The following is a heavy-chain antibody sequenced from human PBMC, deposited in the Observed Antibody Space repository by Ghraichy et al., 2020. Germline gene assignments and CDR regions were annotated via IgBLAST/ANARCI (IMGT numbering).Heavy chain of an antibody. J-gene: IGHJ4*02. V-gene: IGHV3-30*18. CDR2: ISSDGSYK. CDR3: AKSTAVAGFYIDY. D-gene: IGHD6-19*01. CDR1: GFTFNNYA. Sequence: GESLNISCAASGFTFNNYAMSWVRQAPGKGLEWVAIISSDGSYKNSADSVKGRFAISRDNSKNTLSLQMDSLRAEDTAVYYCAKSTAVAGFYIDYWGRGTLVTVSS.